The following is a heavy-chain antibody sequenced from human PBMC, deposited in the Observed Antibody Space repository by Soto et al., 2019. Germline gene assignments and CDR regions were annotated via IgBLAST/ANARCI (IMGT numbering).Heavy chain of an antibody. V-gene: IGHV3-21*01. CDR3: ARTEDYYDSSGYSKY. J-gene: IGHJ4*02. D-gene: IGHD3-22*01. CDR2: ISSSSYI. CDR1: GFTFSSYS. Sequence: PGGSLRLSCAASGFTFSSYSMNWVRQAPGKGLEWVSSISSSSYIYYADSVKGRFTISRDNAKNSLYLQMNSLRAEDTAVYYCARTEDYYDSSGYSKYWGQGTLVTVSS.